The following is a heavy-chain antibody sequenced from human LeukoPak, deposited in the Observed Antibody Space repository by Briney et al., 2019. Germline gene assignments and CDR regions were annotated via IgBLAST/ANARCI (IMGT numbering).Heavy chain of an antibody. CDR1: GFTFSSYG. CDR2: ISYDGSNK. CDR3: ASVDY. V-gene: IGHV3-30*03. Sequence: HPGRSLRLSCAASGFTFSSYGMHWVRQAPGKGLEWVAVISYDGSNKYYADSVKGRFTISRDNSKNTLYLQMNSLRAEDTAVYYCASVDYWGQGTLVTVSS. J-gene: IGHJ4*02.